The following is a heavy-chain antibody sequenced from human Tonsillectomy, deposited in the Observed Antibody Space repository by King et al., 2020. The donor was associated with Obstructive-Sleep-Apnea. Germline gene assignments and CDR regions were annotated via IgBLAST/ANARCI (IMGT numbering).Heavy chain of an antibody. Sequence: QLQQWGAGLLKPSETLSLTCAVYGGSFSGSFWSWIRQPPGQGLEWIGEINHSGSTNYNQSLKSRVTISVDTSKNQFSLKLSSVIAAATAVYYCARGQGFYESSGYSNWYFDLWGRGTPVTVSA. CDR1: GGSFSGSF. CDR2: INHSGST. J-gene: IGHJ2*01. CDR3: ARGQGFYESSGYSNWYFDL. V-gene: IGHV4-34*01. D-gene: IGHD3-22*01.